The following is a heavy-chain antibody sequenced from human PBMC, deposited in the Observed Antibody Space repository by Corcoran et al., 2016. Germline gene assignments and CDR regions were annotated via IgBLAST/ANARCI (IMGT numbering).Heavy chain of an antibody. J-gene: IGHJ5*02. CDR2: INHSGST. CDR3: ARGEDIVVGPAAKAGWFDP. D-gene: IGHD2-2*01. Sequence: QVQLQQWGAGLLKPSETLSLTCAVYGGSFSGYYWSWIRQPQGKGLEWIGEINHSGSTNYNPALKSRVTISVDTSKNQFSLKLSSVTAADTAVYYCARGEDIVVGPAAKAGWFDPWGQGTLVTVSS. V-gene: IGHV4-34*01. CDR1: GGSFSGYY.